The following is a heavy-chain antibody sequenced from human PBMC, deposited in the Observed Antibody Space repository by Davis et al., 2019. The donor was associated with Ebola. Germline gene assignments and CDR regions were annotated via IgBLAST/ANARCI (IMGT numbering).Heavy chain of an antibody. CDR1: GFTSSSYG. CDR2: KPYDGTNK. J-gene: IGHJ4*02. Sequence: GESLKISCVTSGFTSSSYGIHWVRQAPGKGLEWVAFKPYDGTNKYYADSVKGRFTISRDNSKNTLYLQMNSLRAEDTAVYYCAKDGVGYDFWSGFFDYWGQGTLVTVSS. V-gene: IGHV3-30*02. D-gene: IGHD3-3*01. CDR3: AKDGVGYDFWSGFFDY.